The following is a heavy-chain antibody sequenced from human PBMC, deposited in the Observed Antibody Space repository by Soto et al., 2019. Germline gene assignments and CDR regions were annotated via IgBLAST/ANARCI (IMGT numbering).Heavy chain of an antibody. J-gene: IGHJ4*02. CDR1: GGTLSSFA. D-gene: IGHD6-13*01. V-gene: IGHV1-69*13. CDR3: ARDSSSWYFFDY. Sequence: SVKVSCKASGGTLSSFAISWVRQAPGQGLEWIGGIIPLWGSTSYAQKFQGRVTITADESTNTAYMELNGLRSEDTAVYYCARDSSSWYFFDYWGQGTLVTVSS. CDR2: IIPLWGST.